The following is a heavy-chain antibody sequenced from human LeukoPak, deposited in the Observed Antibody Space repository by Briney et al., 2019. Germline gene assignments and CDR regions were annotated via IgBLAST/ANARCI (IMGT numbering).Heavy chain of an antibody. CDR2: ISSSGSTI. CDR3: VRGVADSYGQFDN. J-gene: IGHJ4*02. D-gene: IGHD3-10*01. V-gene: IGHV3-11*04. Sequence: LSLTCTVSGGSISSSSYYWGWIRQPPGKGLEWVSYISSSGSTIYYADSVKGRFTISRDNAKNSLYLQMNSLRAEDTAVYYCVRGVADSYGQFDNWGQGTLVTVSS. CDR1: GGSISSSSYY.